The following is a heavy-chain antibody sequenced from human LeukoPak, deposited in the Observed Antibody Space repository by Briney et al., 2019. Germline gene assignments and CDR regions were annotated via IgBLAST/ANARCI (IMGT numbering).Heavy chain of an antibody. CDR2: IYTSGST. D-gene: IGHD3-3*01. V-gene: IGHV4-4*07. CDR1: GGSISSYY. Sequence: SETLSLTCTVPGGSISSYYWSWIRQPAGKGLEWIGRIYTSGSTNYNPSLNSRVTMSVDTSKNQFSLKLSSVTAADTAVYYCARDQSVGDFWSGYYNPYYFDYWGQGTLVTVSS. J-gene: IGHJ4*02. CDR3: ARDQSVGDFWSGYYNPYYFDY.